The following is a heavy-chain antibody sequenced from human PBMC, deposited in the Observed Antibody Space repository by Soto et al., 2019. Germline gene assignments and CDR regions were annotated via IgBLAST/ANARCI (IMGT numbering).Heavy chain of an antibody. Sequence: EVQLLESGGGLVRPGGSLRLSCAACGFTFSNFAMNWVRQAPGKGLEWVSAISNSFSDGNTHYADSVKGRFTISRDNDKNTVFLEIDSLRAEVTAVYYCAKVFSPEGGNYFDHWGPGTLVTLSS. CDR1: GFTFSNFA. V-gene: IGHV3-23*01. J-gene: IGHJ4*02. CDR2: ISNSFSDGNT. CDR3: AKVFSPEGGNYFDH.